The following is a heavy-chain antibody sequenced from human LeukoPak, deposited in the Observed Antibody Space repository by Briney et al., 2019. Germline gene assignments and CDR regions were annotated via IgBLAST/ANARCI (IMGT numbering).Heavy chain of an antibody. CDR3: ARSRPYYDSSGYYYGFDY. D-gene: IGHD3-22*01. CDR1: GGSFSGYY. CDR2: INHSGST. V-gene: IGHV4-34*01. J-gene: IGHJ4*02. Sequence: SETLSLTCAVYGGSFSGYYWSWIRQPPGKGREWIGEINHSGSTNYNPSLKSRVTISVDTSKNQFSLKLSSVTAADTAVYYCARSRPYYDSSGYYYGFDYWGQGTLVTVSS.